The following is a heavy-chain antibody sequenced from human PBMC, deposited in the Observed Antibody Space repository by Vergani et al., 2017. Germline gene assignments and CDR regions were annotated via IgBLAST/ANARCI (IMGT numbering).Heavy chain of an antibody. CDR1: GFTLSDYW. Sequence: EVQVVESGGGLIKPGGSLRLSCATSGFTLSDYWIDWVRQAPGKGLEWVARTRNKASGYSTDYAASVRGRFIVSRDASGKSVSLQMTRLRIDDTALYFCARTLKFLDMDVWGKGTTVTVSS. V-gene: IGHV3-72*01. CDR2: TRNKASGYST. D-gene: IGHD3-3*01. CDR3: ARTLKFLDMDV. J-gene: IGHJ6*04.